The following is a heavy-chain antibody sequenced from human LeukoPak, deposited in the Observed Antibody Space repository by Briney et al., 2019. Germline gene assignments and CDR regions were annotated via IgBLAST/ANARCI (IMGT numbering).Heavy chain of an antibody. V-gene: IGHV1-2*02. CDR2: INPNSGGT. CDR1: GYTFTGYY. J-gene: IGHJ6*02. CDR3: ARDTATVTTDPPPMDV. Sequence: ASVKVSCKASGYTFTGYYMHWVRQAPGQGLEWMGWINPNSGGTNYAQKFQGRVTMTRDTSISTAYMELSRLRSDDTAVYYCARDTATVTTDPPPMDVWGQGTTVTVSS. D-gene: IGHD4-11*01.